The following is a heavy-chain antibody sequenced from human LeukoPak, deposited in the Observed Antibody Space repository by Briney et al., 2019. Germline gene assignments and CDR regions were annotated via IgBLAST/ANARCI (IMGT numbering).Heavy chain of an antibody. V-gene: IGHV1-18*01. D-gene: IGHD4-17*01. CDR2: ISAYNGNT. CDR1: GYTFTSYG. J-gene: IGHJ3*02. CDR3: ARDYGDYVDFDI. Sequence: ASVKVSCKASGYTFTSYGISWVRQAPGQGLEWMGWISAYNGNTNYAHNLQGRVTITTDTSTSTAYMELRSLRSDDTAVYYCARDYGDYVDFDIWGQGTMVTVSS.